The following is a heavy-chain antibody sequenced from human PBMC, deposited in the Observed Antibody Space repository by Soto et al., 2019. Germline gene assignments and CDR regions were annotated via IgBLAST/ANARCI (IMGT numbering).Heavy chain of an antibody. V-gene: IGHV1-69*13. CDR3: ARDQGCSSTSCRITHDYYYYGMDV. CDR1: GGTFSSYA. D-gene: IGHD2-2*01. CDR2: IIPIFGTA. Sequence: GASVKVSCKASGGTFSSYAISWMRQAPGQGLEWMGGIIPIFGTANYAQKFQGRVTITADESTSTAYMELSSLRSEDTAVYYCARDQGCSSTSCRITHDYYYYGMDVWGQGTTVTVSS. J-gene: IGHJ6*02.